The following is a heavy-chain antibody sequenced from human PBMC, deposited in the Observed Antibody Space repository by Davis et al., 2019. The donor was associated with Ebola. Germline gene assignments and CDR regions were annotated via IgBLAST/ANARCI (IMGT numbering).Heavy chain of an antibody. CDR2: IKSKTDGGTT. CDR1: GFTFSNAW. Sequence: PGGSLRLSCAASGFTFSNAWMNWARQAPGKGLEWVGRIKSKTDGGTTDYAAPVKGRFTISRDDSKNTLYLQMNSLKTEDTAVYYCTTAVPWYYYGMDVWGQGTTVTVSS. V-gene: IGHV3-15*07. CDR3: TTAVPWYYYGMDV. J-gene: IGHJ6*02.